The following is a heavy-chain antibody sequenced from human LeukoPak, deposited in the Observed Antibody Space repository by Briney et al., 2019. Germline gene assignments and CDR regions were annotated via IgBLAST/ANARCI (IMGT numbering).Heavy chain of an antibody. Sequence: SETLSLTCNVSGGSITTYYWNWIRQSPGKGLEWLGYIYYTGSTSYNPSLKSRVTLSVDTARNQFSLKLTSVTAADTAVYYCARDKRYGSGSYYPPDYWGQGTLVTVSS. J-gene: IGHJ4*02. CDR2: IYYTGST. V-gene: IGHV4-59*01. CDR3: ARDKRYGSGSYYPPDY. CDR1: GGSITTYY. D-gene: IGHD3-10*01.